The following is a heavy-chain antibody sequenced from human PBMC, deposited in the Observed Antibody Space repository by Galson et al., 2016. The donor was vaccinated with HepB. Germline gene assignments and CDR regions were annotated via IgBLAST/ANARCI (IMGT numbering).Heavy chain of an antibody. CDR1: GFTFNKYW. Sequence: SLRLSCAASGFTFNKYWMHWIRQAPGKGLVWVSRINSDGSSTSYADSVKGRFTIFRDNAKNTPHLRMNGLRAEGTAVYYCSRDAYVPDCSGGGCYWSDALDLWGQGTMVTVSS. D-gene: IGHD2-15*01. CDR2: INSDGSST. V-gene: IGHV3-74*01. J-gene: IGHJ3*01. CDR3: SRDAYVPDCSGGGCYWSDALDL.